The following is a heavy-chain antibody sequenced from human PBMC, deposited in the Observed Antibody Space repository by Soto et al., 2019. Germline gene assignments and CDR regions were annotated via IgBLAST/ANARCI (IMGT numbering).Heavy chain of an antibody. D-gene: IGHD6-19*01. J-gene: IGHJ6*02. CDR1: GGSVSSGSYY. CDR3: ARGIEGWYQGRYYYGMDV. CDR2: IYYSGST. V-gene: IGHV4-61*01. Sequence: QVQLQESGPGLVKPSETLSLTCTVSGGSVSSGSYYWSWIRQPPGKGLEWIAYIYYSGSTNYNPSLKSRVTKSLDPSKNQFSLKLGFVAAADTAVYYCARGIEGWYQGRYYYGMDVWGQGTTVTVSS.